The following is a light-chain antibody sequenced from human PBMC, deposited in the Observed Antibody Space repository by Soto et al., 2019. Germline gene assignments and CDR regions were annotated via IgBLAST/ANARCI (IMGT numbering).Light chain of an antibody. V-gene: IGKV1-8*01. J-gene: IGKJ1*01. CDR3: QQYHTQAT. CDR1: QDVSGY. Sequence: AIRMTQSPSSLSASTGDRVTITCRASQDVSGYVAWYQQKPGRAPNLLVYAASTLQAGVPSRFSGSASGTEFTLTITCLQSEDYATYFCQQYHTQATFGQGTKV. CDR2: AAS.